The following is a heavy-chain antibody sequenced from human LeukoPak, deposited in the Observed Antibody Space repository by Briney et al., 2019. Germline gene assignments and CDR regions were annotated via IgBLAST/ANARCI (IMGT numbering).Heavy chain of an antibody. D-gene: IGHD6-19*01. CDR1: GFSVSGGYY. V-gene: IGHV4-38-2*01. CDR3: ARRMAGATTDAFDI. CDR2: INHSGSA. Sequence: SETLSLTCAVSGFSVSGGYYWGWIRQPPGKGLEWIGTINHSGSAFYNPSLKSRVTTSVDTSKNQFSLRLSSVTAADTAVYYCARRMAGATTDAFDIWGQGTMVTVSS. J-gene: IGHJ3*02.